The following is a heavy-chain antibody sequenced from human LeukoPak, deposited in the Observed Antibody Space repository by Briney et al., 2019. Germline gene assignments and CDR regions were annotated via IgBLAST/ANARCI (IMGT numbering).Heavy chain of an antibody. CDR1: GFTVSSNY. CDR3: VREYGCVDY. J-gene: IGHJ4*02. V-gene: IGHV3-48*03. Sequence: GGSLRLSCAASGFTVSSNYMNWVRQAPGKGLEWLSYISGGGNTIYYADSVKGRFTISRDNAKNSLYLQMNSLRGEDTAVYYCVREYGCVDYLGQGTLVTVSS. D-gene: IGHD5-24*01. CDR2: ISGGGNTI.